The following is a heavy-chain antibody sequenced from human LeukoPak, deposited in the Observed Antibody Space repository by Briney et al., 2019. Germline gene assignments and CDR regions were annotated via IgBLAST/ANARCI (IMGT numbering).Heavy chain of an antibody. V-gene: IGHV3-30*02. CDR1: GFTFSSYG. J-gene: IGHJ4*02. CDR2: IRYDGSNK. Sequence: QSGGSLRLSCAASGFTFSSYGMHWVRQAPGKGLEWVAFIRYDGSNKYYADSVKGRFTISRDNSKNTLYLQMNSLRAEDTAVYYCANTLQWRREGPFDYWGQGTLVTVSS. CDR3: ANTLQWRREGPFDY. D-gene: IGHD6-19*01.